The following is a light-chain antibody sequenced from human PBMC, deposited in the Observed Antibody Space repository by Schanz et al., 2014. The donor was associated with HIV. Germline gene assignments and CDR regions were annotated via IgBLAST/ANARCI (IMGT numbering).Light chain of an antibody. CDR3: ATWVDSLSGPV. CDR1: NANIGSNT. V-gene: IGLV1-44*01. J-gene: IGLJ3*02. CDR2: NND. Sequence: QSVLTQPPSASGTPGQRVTISCSGTNANIGSNTVNWYRQFPGTAPKQLIYNNDQRPSGVPDRFSGSKSGTSASLVISGLQSQDEADYYCATWVDSLSGPVFGGGTKLTVL.